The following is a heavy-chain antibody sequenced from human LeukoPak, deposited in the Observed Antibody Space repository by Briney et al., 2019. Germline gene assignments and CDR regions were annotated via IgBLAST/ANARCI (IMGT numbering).Heavy chain of an antibody. Sequence: SETLSLTCTVSGGSIKDYYWSWIRQPPGKGLEWIAYINDNGHSGYNPSLESRVTISVDTSKNHFSLRLRSVIAADTAVYYSARESTDYVRGSFSHYWGQGILVTVSS. D-gene: IGHD3-16*01. CDR1: GGSIKDYY. V-gene: IGHV4-59*12. CDR3: ARESTDYVRGSFSHY. CDR2: INDNGHS. J-gene: IGHJ4*02.